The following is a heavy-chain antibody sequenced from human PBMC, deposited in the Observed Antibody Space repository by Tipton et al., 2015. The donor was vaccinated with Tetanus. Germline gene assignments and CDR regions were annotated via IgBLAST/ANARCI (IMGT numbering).Heavy chain of an antibody. CDR3: VRGGSGCGNFDS. J-gene: IGHJ4*02. V-gene: IGHV3-23*01. CDR2: ISPTGDET. Sequence: SLRLSCAASGFTFSSDAMTWVRQAPGKGLEWVSAISPTGDETYYADSVKGRFTISRDNAKNTLFLQMNNLRGDDTAVYYCVRGGSGCGNFDSWGQGTLVTVSS. CDR1: GFTFSSDA. D-gene: IGHD6-19*01.